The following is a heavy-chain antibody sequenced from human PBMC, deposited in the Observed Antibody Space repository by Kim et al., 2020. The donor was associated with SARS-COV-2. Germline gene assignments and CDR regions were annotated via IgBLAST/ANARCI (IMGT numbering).Heavy chain of an antibody. CDR2: IYYSGST. CDR3: AREVPTMVRGVIKNNWFDP. V-gene: IGHV4-59*01. J-gene: IGHJ5*02. CDR1: GGSISSYY. D-gene: IGHD3-10*01. Sequence: SQTLSLTCTVSGGSISSYYWSWIRQPPGKGLEWIGYIYYSGSTNYNPSLKSRVTISVDTSKNQFSLKLSSVTAADTAVYYCAREVPTMVRGVIKNNWFDPWGQGTLVTVSS.